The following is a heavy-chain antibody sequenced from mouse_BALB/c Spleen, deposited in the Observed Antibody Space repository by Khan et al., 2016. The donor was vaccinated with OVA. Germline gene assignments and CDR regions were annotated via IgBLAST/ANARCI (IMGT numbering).Heavy chain of an antibody. J-gene: IGHJ3*01. CDR2: ISYDGSN. V-gene: IGHV3-6*02. CDR1: GYSITSGYY. Sequence: EVQLQESGPGLVKPSQSPSLTCSVTGYSITSGYYWNWIRQFPGNRLEWMGYISYDGSNNYNPSLKNRISITRDTPKKQFFLKLNSVTTEDTAKYYCASKSYGKGAYWGQGTLVTVCA. D-gene: IGHD2-1*01. CDR3: ASKSYGKGAY.